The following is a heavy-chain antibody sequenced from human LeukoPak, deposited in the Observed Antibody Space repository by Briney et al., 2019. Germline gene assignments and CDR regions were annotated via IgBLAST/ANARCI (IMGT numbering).Heavy chain of an antibody. Sequence: GASVKVSCKASRGTFTSYAISWVRQAPGQGREWMGGIIPIFGTANYAQKFQGRVTITTDESTSTAYMELSSLRSEDTAVYYCARSGISEFTGYYYMDVWGKGTTVTVSS. CDR3: ARSGISEFTGYYYMDV. CDR2: IIPIFGTA. J-gene: IGHJ6*03. CDR1: RGTFTSYA. D-gene: IGHD2-8*02. V-gene: IGHV1-69*05.